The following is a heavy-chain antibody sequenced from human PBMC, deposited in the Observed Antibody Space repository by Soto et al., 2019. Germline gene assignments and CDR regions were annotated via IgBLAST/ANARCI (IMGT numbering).Heavy chain of an antibody. J-gene: IGHJ4*02. CDR2: IYFSGST. V-gene: IGHV4-59*01. CDR1: GGSISSYY. Sequence: PSETLSLTCTVSGGSISSYYWSWIRQSPGKRLEWIGYIYFSGSTNYNPSLKSRVTISGDTSKNQFSLKLTSLTAADTAVYYCARVEYSGYPRIWGQGTLVTVSS. CDR3: ARVEYSGYPRI. D-gene: IGHD5-12*01.